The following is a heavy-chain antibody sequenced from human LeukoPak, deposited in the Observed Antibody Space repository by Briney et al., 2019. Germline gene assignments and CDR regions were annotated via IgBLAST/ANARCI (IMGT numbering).Heavy chain of an antibody. CDR2: IYYSGST. CDR3: ARSKRWPNSYFDY. CDR1: GGSISSYY. J-gene: IGHJ4*02. V-gene: IGHV4-59*12. Sequence: SETLSLTCTVSGGSISSYYWSWIRQPPGKGLEWIGYIYYSGSTYYNPSLNSRVTISVDTSKNQFSLKLNSVTAADTAIYYCARSKRWPNSYFDYWGQGTLVTVSS. D-gene: IGHD5-24*01.